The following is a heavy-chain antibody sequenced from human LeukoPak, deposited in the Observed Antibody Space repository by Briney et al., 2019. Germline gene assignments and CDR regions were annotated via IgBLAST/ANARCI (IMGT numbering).Heavy chain of an antibody. CDR2: IWYDGINT. CDR3: ARGHWHIDL. CDR1: GFTFSSYG. J-gene: IGHJ2*01. V-gene: IGHV3-33*01. Sequence: PGRSLRLSCAASGFTFSSYGMHWVRQAPGEGLEWVADIWYDGINTDDADSVKGRFTISRDNSKNTLYLQMNSLRAEDTAVYYCARGHWHIDLWGRGTLVTVSS.